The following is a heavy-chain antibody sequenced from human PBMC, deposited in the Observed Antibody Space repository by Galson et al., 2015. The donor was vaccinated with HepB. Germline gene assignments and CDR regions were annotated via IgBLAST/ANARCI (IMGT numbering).Heavy chain of an antibody. Sequence: SLRLSCAASGFTFSTYAMTWVRQAPGKGLEWVSSISGSGGSKYYAESVKGRFTVSRDNAKNSLYLQMNSLRAEDTAVYYCARVYYYGSGSYRWFDPWGQGTLVTVSS. D-gene: IGHD3-10*01. CDR2: ISGSGGSK. V-gene: IGHV3-23*01. CDR1: GFTFSTYA. CDR3: ARVYYYGSGSYRWFDP. J-gene: IGHJ5*02.